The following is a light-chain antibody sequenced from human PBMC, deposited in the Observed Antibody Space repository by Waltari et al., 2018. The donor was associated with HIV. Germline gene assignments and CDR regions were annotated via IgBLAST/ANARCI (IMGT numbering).Light chain of an antibody. CDR2: DAS. J-gene: IGKJ4*01. Sequence: EIVLTQSPASLSLSPGERATLSCRASEYIDHFLVWYQQKPGQAPRLVIYDASKRASDIPTRFTGSGFGTDFTLTIDSLEAEDFALYFCQQRRAFPPTFGGGSKVE. V-gene: IGKV3-11*01. CDR1: EYIDHF. CDR3: QQRRAFPPT.